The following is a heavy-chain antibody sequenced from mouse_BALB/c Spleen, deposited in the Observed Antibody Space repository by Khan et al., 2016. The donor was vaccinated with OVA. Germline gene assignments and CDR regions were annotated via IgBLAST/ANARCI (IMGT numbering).Heavy chain of an antibody. D-gene: IGHD2-2*01. CDR2: ISSSGSA. CDR3: ARSRYYGYGYGLDY. V-gene: IGHV3-2*02. J-gene: IGHJ4*01. Sequence: EVELVESGPGLVKPSQSLSLTCTVTGYSITSDYAWNWIRQFPGDRLEWMGYISSSGSASYNPSLKSRISITRDTSKNQFFLQLKSVTTEDTATYFCARSRYYGYGYGLDYWGRGSSVTVSS. CDR1: GYSITSDYA.